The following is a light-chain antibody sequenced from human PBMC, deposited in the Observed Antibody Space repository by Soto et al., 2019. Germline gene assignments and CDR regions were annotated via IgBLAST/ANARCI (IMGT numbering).Light chain of an antibody. V-gene: IGKV3-15*01. CDR3: QQYNHLASLT. J-gene: IGKJ4*01. Sequence: DIEMTQSPATLSVSPGDRFTLSCRASPSAGTYLAWYQQKPGQAPRLHMYDLSNRATDVPARFSGSGSATEFTLTISSLQSDEFAVYYSQQYNHLASLTFGGGTKVE. CDR2: DLS. CDR1: PSAGTY.